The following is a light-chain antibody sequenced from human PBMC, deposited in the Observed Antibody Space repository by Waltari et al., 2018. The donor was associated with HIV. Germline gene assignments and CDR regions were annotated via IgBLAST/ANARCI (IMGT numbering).Light chain of an antibody. CDR3: AAWDDSLNGWV. V-gene: IGLV1-44*01. CDR1: SPNLGSTT. Sequence: QSVLTQPPSASGTTGQMVTIYFSGSSPNLGSTTLNWYQQHPGTAPKLLIYSNNQRPSGVPDRFAGSKSGTSASLAISGLQSDVEAAFYCAAWDDSLNGWVFGGGTKLTVL. J-gene: IGLJ3*02. CDR2: SNN.